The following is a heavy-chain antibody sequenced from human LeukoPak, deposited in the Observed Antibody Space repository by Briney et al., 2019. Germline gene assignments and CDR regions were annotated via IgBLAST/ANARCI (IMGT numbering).Heavy chain of an antibody. V-gene: IGHV2-5*01. Sequence: SGPTLVKPTQTLTLTCTLSGFSVSTSGVVVGWVRQPPGKAPEWLAFIYWNDDKRYSPSLANRLTITRDTSKNQVVLTMSNMDRVDTATYYCAHRTSVTSVDYWGQGTMVTVSS. D-gene: IGHD4-17*01. CDR2: IYWNDDK. CDR3: AHRTSVTSVDY. J-gene: IGHJ4*02. CDR1: GFSVSTSGVV.